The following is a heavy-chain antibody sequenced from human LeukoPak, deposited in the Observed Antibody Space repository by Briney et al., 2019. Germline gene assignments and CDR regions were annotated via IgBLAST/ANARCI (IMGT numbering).Heavy chain of an antibody. J-gene: IGHJ4*02. CDR3: ARRLVRPFDY. Sequence: PSETLSLTCTVSSGSITSGSYYWSWIRQPAGKGLEWIGRIYTSGSTNYNPSLKSRVTISVVTSKNQFSLKLRSVTAADTAVYYCARRLVRPFDYWGQGALVTVSS. CDR1: SGSITSGSYY. CDR2: IYTSGST. D-gene: IGHD6-6*01. V-gene: IGHV4-61*02.